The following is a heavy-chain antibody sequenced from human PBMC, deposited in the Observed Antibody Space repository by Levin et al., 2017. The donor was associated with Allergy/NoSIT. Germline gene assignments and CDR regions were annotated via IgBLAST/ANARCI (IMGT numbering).Heavy chain of an antibody. CDR3: AKGVAGSGNTLDY. Sequence: PGGSLRLSCAASGFTFSSYAMNWVRQAPGKGLEWVSVISGGSSTTYYADSVKGRFPISRDNSKNTLYLQMNSLRAEDTAIYYCAKGVAGSGNTLDYWGQGTLVTVSS. V-gene: IGHV3-23*01. J-gene: IGHJ4*02. CDR1: GFTFSSYA. CDR2: ISGGSSTT. D-gene: IGHD3-10*01.